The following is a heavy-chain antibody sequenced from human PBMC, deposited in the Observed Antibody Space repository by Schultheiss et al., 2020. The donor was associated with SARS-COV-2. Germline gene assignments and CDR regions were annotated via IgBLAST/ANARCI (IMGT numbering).Heavy chain of an antibody. J-gene: IGHJ4*02. CDR1: GGTFSSYA. CDR3: ARTIYQDGYGLLYLDS. D-gene: IGHD5-18*01. Sequence: ASVKVSCKASGGTFSSYAISWVRQAPGQGLEWMGWISAYNGNTNYAQKLQGRVTMTTYTSTSTAYMELSSLRPEDTAVYYCARTIYQDGYGLLYLDSWGQGTMVTVSS. CDR2: ISAYNGNT. V-gene: IGHV1-18*01.